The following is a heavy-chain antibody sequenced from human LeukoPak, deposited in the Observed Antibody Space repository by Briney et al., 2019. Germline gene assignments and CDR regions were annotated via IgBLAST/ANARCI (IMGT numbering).Heavy chain of an antibody. CDR3: ARVGYSYGPPDY. CDR1: GYTFTAYY. CDR2: INPNSGGT. D-gene: IGHD5-18*01. Sequence: ASVKVSCKASGYTFTAYYMHWVRQAPGQGLEWMGWINPNSGGTNYAQKFQGRVTITRDTSISTAYMELSRLRSDDTAVYYCARVGYSYGPPDYWGQGTLVTVSS. V-gene: IGHV1-2*02. J-gene: IGHJ4*02.